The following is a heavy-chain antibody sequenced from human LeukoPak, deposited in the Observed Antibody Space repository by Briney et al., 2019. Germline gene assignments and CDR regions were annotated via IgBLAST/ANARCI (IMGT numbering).Heavy chain of an antibody. CDR3: AKDMRKYQLLSDYYYYYGMDV. D-gene: IGHD2-2*01. CDR2: ISWNSGSI. CDR1: GFTFDDYA. V-gene: IGHV3-9*01. J-gene: IGHJ6*02. Sequence: GGSLRLPCAASGFTFDDYAMHWVRQAPGKGLEWVSGISWNSGSIGYADSVKGRFTISRDNAKNSLYLQMNSLRAEDTALYYCAKDMRKYQLLSDYYYYYGMDVWGQGTTVTVSS.